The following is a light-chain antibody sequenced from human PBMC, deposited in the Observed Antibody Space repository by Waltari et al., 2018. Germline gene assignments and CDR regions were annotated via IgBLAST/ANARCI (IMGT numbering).Light chain of an antibody. CDR1: QDISNS. Sequence: DIQMTQSPASLSASVGDRVTITCRASQDISNSLAWYQQKPGKVPKLLIYVASTLQSGVPSRFSGSGSWTDFTLTISSLQPEDVATYYCQKYNSAPLTFGPGTKVDIK. V-gene: IGKV1-27*01. CDR2: VAS. J-gene: IGKJ3*01. CDR3: QKYNSAPLT.